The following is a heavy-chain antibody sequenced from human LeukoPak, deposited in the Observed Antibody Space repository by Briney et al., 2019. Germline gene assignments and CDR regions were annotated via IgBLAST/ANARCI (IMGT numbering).Heavy chain of an antibody. D-gene: IGHD6-13*01. CDR3: ATSFSSWWFDY. CDR1: GGTFSSYA. Sequence: ASVKVSCKASGGTFSSYAISWVRQAPGQGLEWMGWINAGNGNTKYSQKFQGRVTITRDTSASTAYMELSSLRSEDTAVYYCATSFSSWWFDYWGQGTLVTVSS. CDR2: INAGNGNT. J-gene: IGHJ4*02. V-gene: IGHV1-3*01.